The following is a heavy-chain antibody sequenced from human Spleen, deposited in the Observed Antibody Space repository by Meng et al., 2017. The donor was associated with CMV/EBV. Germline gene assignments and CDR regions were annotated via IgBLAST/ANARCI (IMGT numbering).Heavy chain of an antibody. CDR3: AKGDCTDSSCYFNAFDI. Sequence: SVKVSCKASGGTFSSYAISWVRQAPGQGLEWMGGIIPIFGTANYAQKFQGRVTMTRDTSISTTYMELSRLRSDDTAIYYCAKGDCTDSSCYFNAFDIWGQGTMVTVSS. CDR2: IIPIFGTA. J-gene: IGHJ3*02. D-gene: IGHD2-2*01. CDR1: GGTFSSYA. V-gene: IGHV1-69*05.